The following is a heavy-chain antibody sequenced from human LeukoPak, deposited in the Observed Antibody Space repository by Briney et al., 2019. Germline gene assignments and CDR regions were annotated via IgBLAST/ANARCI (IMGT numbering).Heavy chain of an antibody. CDR3: ASGGRAPAGLLPVDD. V-gene: IGHV3-7*01. D-gene: IGHD6-13*01. CDR1: GFTFSDYW. J-gene: IGHJ4*02. CDR2: IKEDGTAK. Sequence: PGGSLRLSCVASGFTFSDYWMSWVRQAPGKGLEWVANIKEDGTAKFYGDSVKGRFTVSRDNAQNSLFLQLNNLRAEDTGVYFCASGGRAPAGLLPVDDWGQGTLVTVSS.